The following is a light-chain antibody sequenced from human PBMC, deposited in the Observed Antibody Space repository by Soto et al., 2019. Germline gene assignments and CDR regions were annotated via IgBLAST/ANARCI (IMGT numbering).Light chain of an antibody. CDR2: DAS. CDR3: QQRSNWPPVT. J-gene: IGKJ4*01. V-gene: IGKV3-11*01. CDR1: QSVSRY. Sequence: PGERATLSCRASQSVSRYLAWYQQKPGQAPRLLIYDASNRATGIPARFSGSGSGTDFTLTISSLEPEDFAIYYCQQRSNWPPVTFGGGTKVEIK.